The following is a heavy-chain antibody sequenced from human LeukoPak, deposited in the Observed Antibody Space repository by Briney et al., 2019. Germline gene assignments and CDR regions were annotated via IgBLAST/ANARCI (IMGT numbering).Heavy chain of an antibody. J-gene: IGHJ4*02. V-gene: IGHV4-59*07. CDR3: ARGVNFEY. CDR1: GGSISNYY. D-gene: IGHD3-10*01. Sequence: SDTLSLTCTVSGGSISNYYWSWIRQPPGKGLEWIGYIYYSGSTNYNPSLKSRVTISVDTSKNQFSLKLSSVTAADTAVYYCARGVNFEYWGQGTLVTVSS. CDR2: IYYSGST.